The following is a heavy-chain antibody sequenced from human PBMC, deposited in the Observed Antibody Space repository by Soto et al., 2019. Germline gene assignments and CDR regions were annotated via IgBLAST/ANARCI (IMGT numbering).Heavy chain of an antibody. CDR3: ARGATTVTTWYFDY. CDR1: GFTFSSYS. D-gene: IGHD4-17*01. V-gene: IGHV3-48*01. CDR2: ISSSSSTI. J-gene: IGHJ4*02. Sequence: EVHLVESGGGLVQPGGSLRLSCAASGFTFSSYSMNWVRQAPGKGLEWISYISSSSSTIYYADSVKGRFTISRDNAKNTLYLQMNSLRAEDTAVYYCARGATTVTTWYFDYWGQGTLVTVSS.